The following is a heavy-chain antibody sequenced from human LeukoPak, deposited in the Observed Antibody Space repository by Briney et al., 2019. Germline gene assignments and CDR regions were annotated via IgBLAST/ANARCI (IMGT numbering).Heavy chain of an antibody. CDR1: GGSISSYY. CDR3: ARAADYDFWSGYYSGFDY. Sequence: SETLSLTCTVSGGSISSYYWGWIRQPPGKGLEWIGSIYHSGSTYYNPSLKSRVTISVDTSKNQFSLKLSSVTAADTAVYYCARAADYDFWSGYYSGFDYWGQGTLVTVSS. CDR2: IYHSGST. D-gene: IGHD3-3*01. J-gene: IGHJ4*02. V-gene: IGHV4-38-2*02.